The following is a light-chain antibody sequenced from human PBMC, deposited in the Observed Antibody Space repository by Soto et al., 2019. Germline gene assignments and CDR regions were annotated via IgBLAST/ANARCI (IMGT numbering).Light chain of an antibody. CDR1: SSDVGSYNL. J-gene: IGLJ2*01. CDR3: CSYAGSSTLV. V-gene: IGLV2-23*01. Sequence: QYALTQPASVSGSPGQSITISCTGTSSDVGSYNLVSWYQQHPGKAPKLMMYEGSKRPSGVSNRFSGSKSGNTASLTISGLQAEDEADYYCCSYAGSSTLVFGGGTKLTVL. CDR2: EGS.